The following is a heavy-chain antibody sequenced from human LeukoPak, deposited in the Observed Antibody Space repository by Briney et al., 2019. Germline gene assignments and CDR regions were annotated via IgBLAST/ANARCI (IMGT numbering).Heavy chain of an antibody. V-gene: IGHV3-64*01. CDR2: ISSSGDSR. CDR1: GFTFSSYA. J-gene: IGHJ4*02. D-gene: IGHD4-23*01. Sequence: GGSLRLSCAASGFTFSSYAMHWVRQAPGKGLEYVSAISSSGDSRFYANSVKGRFTISRDNSKNTLYLQMGSLRADDMAVYYCIRWSDYWGQGTLVTVSS. CDR3: IRWSDY.